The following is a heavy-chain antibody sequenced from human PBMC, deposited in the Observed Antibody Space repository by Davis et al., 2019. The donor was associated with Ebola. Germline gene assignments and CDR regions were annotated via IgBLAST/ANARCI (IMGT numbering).Heavy chain of an antibody. CDR3: VRGWGRTGMGV. Sequence: HSQTLSLTCAISGDSVAGGSDGWNWIRQSPSRGLEWLGRTYYSSKWFNDYAVSVKSRITINPDTSKNQFSLQLSSVTPEDTAVYYCVRGWGRTGMGVWGQGTTVIVSS. V-gene: IGHV6-1*01. CDR1: GDSVAGGSDG. J-gene: IGHJ6*02. D-gene: IGHD1-26*01. CDR2: TYYSSKWFN.